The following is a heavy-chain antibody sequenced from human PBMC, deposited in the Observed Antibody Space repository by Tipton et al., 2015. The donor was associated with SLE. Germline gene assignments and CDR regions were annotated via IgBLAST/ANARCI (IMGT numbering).Heavy chain of an antibody. V-gene: IGHV4-4*07. CDR1: GGSISSYY. J-gene: IGHJ4*02. D-gene: IGHD7-27*01. Sequence: TLSLTCTVSGGSISSYYWGWIRQPAGKGLEWIGRIYTSGSTNYNPSLKSRVTMSVDTSKNHFSLKLTSVIAADTAVYYCARDIEAPGDFLYFDYWGQGILVTVSS. CDR2: IYTSGST. CDR3: ARDIEAPGDFLYFDY.